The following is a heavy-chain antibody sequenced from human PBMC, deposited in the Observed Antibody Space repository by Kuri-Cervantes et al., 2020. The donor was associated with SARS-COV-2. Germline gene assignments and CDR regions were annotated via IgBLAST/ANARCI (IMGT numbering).Heavy chain of an antibody. Sequence: GGSLRLSCAASGFTFSSYAMSWVRQAPGKGLEWVPAISGSGGSTYYADSVKGRFTISRDNSKNTLYLQMNSLRAEDTAVYYCAKGRSLPTYYYDSSGYVGAFDIWGQGTMVTVSS. CDR3: AKGRSLPTYYYDSSGYVGAFDI. V-gene: IGHV3-23*01. J-gene: IGHJ3*02. D-gene: IGHD3-22*01. CDR2: ISGSGGST. CDR1: GFTFSSYA.